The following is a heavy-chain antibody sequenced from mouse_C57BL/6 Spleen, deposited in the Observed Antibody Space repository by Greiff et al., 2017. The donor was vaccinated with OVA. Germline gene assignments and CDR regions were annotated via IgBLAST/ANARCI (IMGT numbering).Heavy chain of an antibody. CDR1: GYTFTSYW. Sequence: VQLQQPGAELVKPGASVKLSCKASGYTFTSYWMHWVKQRPGQGLEWIGMIHPNSGSTNYNEKFKSKATLTVDKSSSTAYMQLSSLTSEDSAVYYCARDDAPTWYFDVWGTGTTVTVSS. J-gene: IGHJ1*03. V-gene: IGHV1-64*01. CDR3: ARDDAPTWYFDV. D-gene: IGHD2-12*01. CDR2: IHPNSGST.